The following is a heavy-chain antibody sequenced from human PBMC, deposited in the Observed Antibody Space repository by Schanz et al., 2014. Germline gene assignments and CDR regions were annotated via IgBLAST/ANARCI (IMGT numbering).Heavy chain of an antibody. CDR2: IWNNGVTK. CDR3: ASPSGYSDYGTYFDF. CDR1: GFTFTTHS. V-gene: IGHV3-33*08. D-gene: IGHD5-12*01. Sequence: GQLAESGGGLVQPGGSLRLSCAASGFTFTTHSMTWVRQAPGKGLEWVAVIWNNGVTKYYADSVRGRFTISRDRFQNTLYLRMSSLRAEDTAVYYCASPSGYSDYGTYFDFWGQGTLVTVSS. J-gene: IGHJ4*02.